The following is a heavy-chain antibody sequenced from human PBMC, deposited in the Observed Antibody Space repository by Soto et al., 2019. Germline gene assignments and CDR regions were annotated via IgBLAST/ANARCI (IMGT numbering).Heavy chain of an antibody. CDR1: GDSFTNYA. V-gene: IGHV1-69*01. CDR2: IILALGTP. CDR3: GRYCTSTKCRGGYYLDL. Sequence: QVLLVQSGAEMKQPGSSVSVSCKASGDSFTNYAFTWVRQAPGQGPEWLGGIILALGTPHYSQRFQGRLTIPADESSSTVYLELGSLRLDDTAVYYCGRYCTSTKCRGGYYLDLWGQGTLLTVSS. D-gene: IGHD2-8*01. J-gene: IGHJ5*02.